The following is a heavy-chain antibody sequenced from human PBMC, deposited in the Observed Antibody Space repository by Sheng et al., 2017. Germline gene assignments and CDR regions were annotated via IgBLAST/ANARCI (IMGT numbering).Heavy chain of an antibody. CDR3: AREGYYGSGIFYNPFAY. V-gene: IGHV1-2*02. CDR1: GYTFTGHY. Sequence: QVQLVQSGAEVKKPGASVKVSCKASGYTFTGHYIHWVRQAPGQGLEWMGWINPNSGGTNYAQKFAGRVTMTRDTSLTTAYMELNRLTSDDTAEYYCAREGYYGSGIFYNPFAYWAR. CDR2: INPNSGGT. D-gene: IGHD3-10*01. J-gene: IGHJ4*02.